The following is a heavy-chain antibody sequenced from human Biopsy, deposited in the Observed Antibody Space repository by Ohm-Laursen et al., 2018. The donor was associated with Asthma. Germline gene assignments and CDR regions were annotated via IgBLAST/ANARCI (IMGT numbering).Heavy chain of an antibody. J-gene: IGHJ6*02. CDR3: ARRITIFGVVQKDHGMDA. D-gene: IGHD3-3*01. CDR1: GGSMTPTSHY. V-gene: IGHV4-39*01. CDR2: ISYGGKT. Sequence: GTLSLTCAVSGGSMTPTSHYWDWIRQAPGKGLEWIGYISYGGKTSYNPSLKNQVTISRNTSKNQFSLGLTYVTAVDTAVYFCARRITIFGVVQKDHGMDAWGQGTTVIVSS.